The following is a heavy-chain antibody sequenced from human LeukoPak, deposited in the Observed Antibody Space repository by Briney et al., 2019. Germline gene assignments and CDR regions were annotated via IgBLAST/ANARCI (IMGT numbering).Heavy chain of an antibody. D-gene: IGHD4-17*01. CDR1: GYTFISYG. Sequence: ASVKVSCKAFGYTFISYGISWVRQAPGQGLEWMGWISAYNGNTNYAQKLQGRVTMTTDTSTSTAYMELRSLRSDDTAVYYCARDRTTVTTFATQFDYWGQGTLVTVSS. V-gene: IGHV1-18*01. J-gene: IGHJ4*02. CDR3: ARDRTTVTTFATQFDY. CDR2: ISAYNGNT.